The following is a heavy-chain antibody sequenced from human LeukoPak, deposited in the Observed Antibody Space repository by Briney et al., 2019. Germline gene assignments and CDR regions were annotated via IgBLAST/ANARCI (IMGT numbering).Heavy chain of an antibody. V-gene: IGHV3-23*01. Sequence: PGGSLRLSCVASGFTFSTYAMSWVRQAPGKGLEWVSSISGSGGSTYYADSVKGRFTISRDNSKNTLYLQMNSLRAEDTAVYYCAKDPLSGITRIGEAGYWGQGTLVTVSS. CDR3: AKDPLSGITRIGEAGY. D-gene: IGHD3-10*01. CDR1: GFTFSTYA. J-gene: IGHJ4*02. CDR2: ISGSGGST.